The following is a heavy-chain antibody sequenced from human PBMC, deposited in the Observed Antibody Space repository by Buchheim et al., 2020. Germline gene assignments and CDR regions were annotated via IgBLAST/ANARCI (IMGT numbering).Heavy chain of an antibody. J-gene: IGHJ5*01. D-gene: IGHD4-17*01. CDR1: GGSISTYY. Sequence: QVQLQESGPGLVKPSETLSLTCTVSGGSISTYYWNWIRQSPGKGLEWIGYVYYSGNTNYKPSLKSRVTMSVDTFKNQVSLQLSSVTAADTAVYYCARDRLRNWFDSWGQGTL. CDR2: VYYSGNT. CDR3: ARDRLRNWFDS. V-gene: IGHV4-59*12.